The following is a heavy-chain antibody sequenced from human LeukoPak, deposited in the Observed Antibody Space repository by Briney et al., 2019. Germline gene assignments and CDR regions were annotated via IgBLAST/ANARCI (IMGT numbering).Heavy chain of an antibody. J-gene: IGHJ4*02. V-gene: IGHV1-2*02. Sequence: ASVKVSCKVSGYTFTGYYMHWVRQAPGQGLEWMGWINPNSGGTDYAQNFQGRVTMTRDTSISTAYMELSGLRSDDTAVYYCARAGYNWSQYYFDYWGQGTLVTVSS. CDR3: ARAGYNWSQYYFDY. CDR1: GYTFTGYY. CDR2: INPNSGGT. D-gene: IGHD1-20*01.